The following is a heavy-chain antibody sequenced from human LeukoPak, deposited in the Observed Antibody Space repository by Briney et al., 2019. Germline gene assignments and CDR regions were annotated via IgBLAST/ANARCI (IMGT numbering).Heavy chain of an antibody. CDR2: ISSSGSTI. Sequence: GGSLRLSCAASGFTFSSYEMNWVRQAPGKGLEWVSYISSSGSTIYYADFVKGRFTISRDNAKNSLYLQMNSLRAEDTAVYYCASGIAVAANWFDPWGQGTLVTVSS. J-gene: IGHJ5*02. CDR1: GFTFSSYE. D-gene: IGHD6-19*01. CDR3: ASGIAVAANWFDP. V-gene: IGHV3-48*03.